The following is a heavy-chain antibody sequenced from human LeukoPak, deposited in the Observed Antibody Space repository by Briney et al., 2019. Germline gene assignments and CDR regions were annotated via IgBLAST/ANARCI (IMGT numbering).Heavy chain of an antibody. Sequence: SETLSLTCGVSGDSISSGNYWNWVRQPPRKGLEWIGDFYQSGITNYNPSLKSPVTMSVDKSKNEFSLKLDSVTAADTAVYYCARDPRPRGGWFYFDYWGQGILVTVSS. J-gene: IGHJ4*02. D-gene: IGHD6-19*01. CDR1: GDSISSGNY. CDR3: ARDPRPRGGWFYFDY. V-gene: IGHV4-4*02. CDR2: FYQSGIT.